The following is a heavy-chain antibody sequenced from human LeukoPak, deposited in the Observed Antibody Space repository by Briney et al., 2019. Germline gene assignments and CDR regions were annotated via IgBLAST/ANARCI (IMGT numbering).Heavy chain of an antibody. J-gene: IGHJ3*02. Sequence: PSETLSLTCAVYGGSFSGYYWSWIRQPPGKGLEWIGEINHSGSTNYNPSLKSRVTISVDTSKNQFSLKLSSVTAADTAVYYCAGRYYYDSGGYYDAFDIWGQGTMVTVSS. CDR3: AGRYYYDSGGYYDAFDI. CDR2: INHSGST. CDR1: GGSFSGYY. V-gene: IGHV4-34*01. D-gene: IGHD3-22*01.